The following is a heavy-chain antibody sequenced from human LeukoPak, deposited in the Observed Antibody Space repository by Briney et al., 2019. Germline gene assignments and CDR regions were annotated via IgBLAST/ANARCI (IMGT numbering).Heavy chain of an antibody. J-gene: IGHJ6*03. CDR2: INDDGRAT. Sequence: GGSLRLSCAASGFTFSNYWMHWVRQVPGKGLVWVSRINDDGRATFYADSVKGRFTISRDNSKNTLYLQMNSLRAEDTAVYYCAKDSNWNYYYYYYYMDVWGKGTTVTVSS. D-gene: IGHD1-7*01. CDR1: GFTFSNYW. V-gene: IGHV3-74*01. CDR3: AKDSNWNYYYYYYYMDV.